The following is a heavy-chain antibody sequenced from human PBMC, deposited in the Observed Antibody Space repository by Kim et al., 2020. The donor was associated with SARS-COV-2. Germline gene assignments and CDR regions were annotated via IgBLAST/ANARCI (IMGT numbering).Heavy chain of an antibody. D-gene: IGHD1-26*01. V-gene: IGHV3-49*02. J-gene: IGHJ6*02. CDR3: TSRAEWELGGLYGMDV. Sequence: SVKGRFTISRDDSKSIAYLQMNSLKTEDTAVYYCTSRAEWELGGLYGMDVWGQGTTVTVSS.